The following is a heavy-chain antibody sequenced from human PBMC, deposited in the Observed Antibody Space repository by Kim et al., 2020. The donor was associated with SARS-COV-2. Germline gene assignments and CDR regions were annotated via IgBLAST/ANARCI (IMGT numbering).Heavy chain of an antibody. J-gene: IGHJ5*02. CDR1: GYSFSSYW. D-gene: IGHD6-13*01. Sequence: GESLKISCEGSGYSFSSYWISWVRQMPGKGLEWMGRIDPSDSYTNYSPSFQGHVTISADKSISTAYLQWSSLKASDTAIYYCARNMGLAAAGTMWFDPWGQGTLVTVSS. CDR3: ARNMGLAAAGTMWFDP. CDR2: IDPSDSYT. V-gene: IGHV5-10-1*01.